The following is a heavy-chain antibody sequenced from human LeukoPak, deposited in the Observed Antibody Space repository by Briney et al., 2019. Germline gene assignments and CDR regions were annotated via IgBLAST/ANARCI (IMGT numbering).Heavy chain of an antibody. CDR2: ISIYNGNT. CDR3: ASNPRGDSWTFDY. J-gene: IGHJ4*02. V-gene: IGHV1-18*04. D-gene: IGHD2-21*02. Sequence: ASAKVSCKAPGYTFSSYGVNWVRQTPEQRLEWMGWISIYNGNTEYAQILQGRVTMTTDTSTSTVYMELTSLRSDDTAVYYCASNPRGDSWTFDYWGQGTLVTVSS. CDR1: GYTFSSYG.